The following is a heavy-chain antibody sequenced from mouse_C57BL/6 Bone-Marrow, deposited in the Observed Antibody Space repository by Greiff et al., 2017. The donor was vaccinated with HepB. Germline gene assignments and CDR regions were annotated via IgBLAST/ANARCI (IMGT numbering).Heavy chain of an antibody. J-gene: IGHJ2*01. CDR1: GFTFSTSG. D-gene: IGHD2-14*01. Sequence: DVKLVESGGDLVKPGGSLKLSCAASGFTFSTSGMSWVRQTPDKRLEWVATINTGGTYTYYANSVRGRFIISRDPAKNTLFLLMSSLKSEDSAIYYCARDRFDYYFDYWGQGTTLTVSS. V-gene: IGHV5-6*02. CDR3: ARDRFDYYFDY. CDR2: INTGGTYT.